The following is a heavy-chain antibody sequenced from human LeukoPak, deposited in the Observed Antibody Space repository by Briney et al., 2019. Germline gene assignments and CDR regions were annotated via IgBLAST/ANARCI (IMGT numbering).Heavy chain of an antibody. CDR1: GGSISSSSYY. CDR2: IYYSGST. Sequence: SETLSLTCTVSGGSISSSSYYWGWIRQPPGKGLEWIGSIYYSGSTYYNPSLNSRVTISVDTSKNQFSLKLSSVTAADTAVYYCARLPPTYYDILTGYWGYYFDYWGQGTLVTVSS. CDR3: ARLPPTYYDILTGYWGYYFDY. V-gene: IGHV4-39*01. J-gene: IGHJ4*02. D-gene: IGHD3-9*01.